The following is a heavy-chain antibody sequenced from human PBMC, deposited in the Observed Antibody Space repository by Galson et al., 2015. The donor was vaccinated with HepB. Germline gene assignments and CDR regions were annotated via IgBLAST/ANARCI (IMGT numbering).Heavy chain of an antibody. V-gene: IGHV3-7*03. CDR2: IKQDGSEK. CDR3: AREWVYCSSTSCYPTPGGMDV. CDR1: GFTFSSYW. J-gene: IGHJ6*02. D-gene: IGHD2-2*01. Sequence: SLRLSCAASGFTFSSYWMSWVRQAPGKGLEWVANIKQDGSEKYYVDSVKGLFTISRDNAKNSLYLQMNSLRAEDTAVYYCAREWVYCSSTSCYPTPGGMDVWGQGTTVTVSS.